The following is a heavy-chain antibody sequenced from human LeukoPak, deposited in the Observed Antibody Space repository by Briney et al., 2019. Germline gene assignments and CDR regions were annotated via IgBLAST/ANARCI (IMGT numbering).Heavy chain of an antibody. CDR3: ATPYSSGWHRYYFDY. Sequence: GGSLRLSCAASGFTFSSYAMHWVRQAPGKGLEWVAVISYDGSNKYYADSVKGRFTISRDNSKNTLYLQMNSLRAEDTAVYYCATPYSSGWHRYYFDYWGQGTLVTVSS. J-gene: IGHJ4*02. CDR1: GFTFSSYA. V-gene: IGHV3-30-3*01. D-gene: IGHD6-19*01. CDR2: ISYDGSNK.